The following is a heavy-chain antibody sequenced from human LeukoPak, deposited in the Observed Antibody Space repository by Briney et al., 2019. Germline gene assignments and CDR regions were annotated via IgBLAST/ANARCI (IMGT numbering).Heavy chain of an antibody. J-gene: IGHJ4*02. CDR1: GFTFSSYG. D-gene: IGHD3-22*01. CDR2: ISYDGSNK. CDR3: AKDRQRGVAYYYDSGGYSSGDY. Sequence: GGSLRLSCAASGFTFSSYGMHRVRQAPGKGLEWVAVISYDGSNKHYADSVKGRFTISRDNSKNTLYLQMNSLRAEDTAVYYCAKDRQRGVAYYYDSGGYSSGDYWGQGTLVTVSS. V-gene: IGHV3-30*18.